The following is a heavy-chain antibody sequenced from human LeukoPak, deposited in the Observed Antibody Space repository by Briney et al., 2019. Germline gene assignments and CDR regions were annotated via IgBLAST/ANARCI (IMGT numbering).Heavy chain of an antibody. D-gene: IGHD3-22*01. CDR1: GDSVSSNSAV. J-gene: IGHJ4*02. Sequence: SQTLSLTCAISGDSVSSNSAVWNWIRQSPSRGLEWLGRTYFRSKLYYDYAVSVKSRITINPDTSKNQFSLQLNSVTPEDTAVYYCARSTPDSSGYYYFDYWGQGTLVTVSS. CDR3: ARSTPDSSGYYYFDY. V-gene: IGHV6-1*01. CDR2: TYFRSKLYY.